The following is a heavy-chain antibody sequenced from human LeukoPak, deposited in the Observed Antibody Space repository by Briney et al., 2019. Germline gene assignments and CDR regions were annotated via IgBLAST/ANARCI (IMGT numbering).Heavy chain of an antibody. CDR2: INHSGST. CDR1: GESFSGYY. Sequence: SETLSLTCAVYGESFSGYYWSWIRQPPGKGLEWIGEINHSGSTNYNPSLKSRVTISVDTSKNQFSPKLSSVTAADTAVYYCARGTVANFDYWGQGTLVTVSS. V-gene: IGHV4-34*01. D-gene: IGHD4-17*01. J-gene: IGHJ4*02. CDR3: ARGTVANFDY.